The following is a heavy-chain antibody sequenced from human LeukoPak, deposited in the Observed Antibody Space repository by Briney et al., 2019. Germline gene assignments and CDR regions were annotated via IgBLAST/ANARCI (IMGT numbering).Heavy chain of an antibody. V-gene: IGHV3-23*01. J-gene: IGHJ4*02. D-gene: IGHD2-8*01. CDR1: GFTFSDYA. CDR3: AKDRGDILLRLYALTAVH. Sequence: GGSLRLSCAASGFTFSDYAMSWVRQAPGKGLEWVSGISGDGRRTYYGDSVKGRFTVSRDNSKKTLYLQLNSLRAEDTAMYYCAKDRGDILLRLYALTAVHWGQGKLVTFSS. CDR2: ISGDGRRT.